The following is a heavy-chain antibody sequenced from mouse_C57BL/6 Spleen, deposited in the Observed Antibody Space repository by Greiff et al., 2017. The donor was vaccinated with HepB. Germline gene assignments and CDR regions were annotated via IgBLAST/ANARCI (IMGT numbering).Heavy chain of an antibody. CDR1: GYSITSGYY. Sequence: ESGPGLVKPSQSLSLTCSVTGYSITSGYYWNWIRQFPGNKLEWMGYISYDGSNNYNPSLKNRISITRDTSKNQFFLKLNSVTTEDTATYYCAREEFIYYGYDAAYWGQGTLVTVSA. V-gene: IGHV3-6*01. CDR3: AREEFIYYGYDAAY. D-gene: IGHD2-2*01. J-gene: IGHJ3*01. CDR2: ISYDGSN.